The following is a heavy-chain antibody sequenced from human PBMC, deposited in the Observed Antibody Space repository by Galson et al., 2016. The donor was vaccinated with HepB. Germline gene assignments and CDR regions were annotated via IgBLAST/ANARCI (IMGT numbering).Heavy chain of an antibody. CDR1: GASVRSGSDY. D-gene: IGHD6-19*01. V-gene: IGHV4-61*01. Sequence: SETLSLTCSVSGASVRSGSDYWSWIRQPPGKGLEWIGYIFYIGITKYNPSLESRVTISADTSKNQFSLRLNSVTAADTAVYYCPRATQYISGWPRIFDSWGQGNLVTVSP. CDR2: IFYIGIT. J-gene: IGHJ4*02. CDR3: PRATQYISGWPRIFDS.